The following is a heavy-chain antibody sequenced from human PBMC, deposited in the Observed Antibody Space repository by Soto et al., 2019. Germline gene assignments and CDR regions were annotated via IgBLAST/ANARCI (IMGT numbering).Heavy chain of an antibody. J-gene: IGHJ4*02. V-gene: IGHV4-59*01. D-gene: IGHD6-6*01. CDR3: ARDRGSSRTFDY. CDR1: GGSISSYY. Sequence: TSETLSLTCTVSGGSISSYYWSWIRQPPGKGLEWIGYIYYSGSTNYNPSLKSRVTISVDTSKNQFSLKLSSVTAADTAVYYCARDRGSSRTFDYWGQGTLVTVSS. CDR2: IYYSGST.